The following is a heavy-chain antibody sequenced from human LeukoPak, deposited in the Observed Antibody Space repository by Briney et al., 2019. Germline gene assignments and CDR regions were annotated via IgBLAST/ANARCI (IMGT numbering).Heavy chain of an antibody. D-gene: IGHD3-10*01. Sequence: SETLSLTCTVSGGSLSSNYWSWIRQPPGKGLEWIGEINHSGSTNYSPSLKSRVTISVDTSKNQFSLKLSSVTAADTAVYYCARRYYGSGLKFDYWGQGTLVTVSS. CDR3: ARRYYGSGLKFDY. CDR2: INHSGST. CDR1: GGSLSSNY. V-gene: IGHV4-34*01. J-gene: IGHJ4*02.